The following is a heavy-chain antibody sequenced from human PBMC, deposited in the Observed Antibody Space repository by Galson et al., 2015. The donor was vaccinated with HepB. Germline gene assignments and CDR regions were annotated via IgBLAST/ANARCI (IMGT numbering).Heavy chain of an antibody. CDR1: GYTFTGYY. CDR2: INPNSGDT. J-gene: IGHJ4*02. Sequence: SVKVSCKASGYTFTGYYMHWVRQAPGQGLEWMGWINPNSGDTVYAQKFQGRVTMTRDTSISTAYMELSRLRSDDTAIYYCATRSTFGGVSSYWGQGTLVTVSS. D-gene: IGHD3-3*01. V-gene: IGHV1-2*02. CDR3: ATRSTFGGVSSY.